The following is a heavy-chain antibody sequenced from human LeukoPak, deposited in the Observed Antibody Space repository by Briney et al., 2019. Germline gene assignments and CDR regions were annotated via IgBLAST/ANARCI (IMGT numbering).Heavy chain of an antibody. CDR2: ISDSGGST. CDR3: ARGIMITFGGVTDY. D-gene: IGHD3-16*01. CDR1: GFTFSTYA. Sequence: GGSLRLSCAASGFTFSTYAMTWVRQAPGEGLEWVSAISDSGGSTHYTDSVKGRFTLSRDNAKNSLYLQMNSLRAEDTAVYYCARGIMITFGGVTDYWGQGTLVTVSS. V-gene: IGHV3-23*01. J-gene: IGHJ4*02.